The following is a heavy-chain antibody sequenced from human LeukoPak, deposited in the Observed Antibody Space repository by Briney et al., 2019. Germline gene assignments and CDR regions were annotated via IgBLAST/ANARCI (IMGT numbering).Heavy chain of an antibody. CDR2: IYSSGST. Sequence: GGSLRLSCAASGFTVSGNYMSWVRQAPGKGLEWVSVIYSSGSTYYAGSVKGRFTISRDNSKNTLYLQMNSLRAEDTAVYYCARKAAVGTSFDYWGQGTLVTVSS. V-gene: IGHV3-53*01. CDR1: GFTVSGNY. CDR3: ARKAAVGTSFDY. J-gene: IGHJ4*02. D-gene: IGHD6-13*01.